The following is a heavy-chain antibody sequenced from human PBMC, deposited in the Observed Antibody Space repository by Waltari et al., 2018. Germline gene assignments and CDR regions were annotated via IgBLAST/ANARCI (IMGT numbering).Heavy chain of an antibody. CDR3: ARDEVNDYSGY. CDR2: NNPNRGGR. CDR1: GYTFTGYY. Sequence: QVQLVQSGAEVKKPGASVKVSCKASGYTFTGYYMHWVRQAPGQGLEWMGRNNPNRGGRNYAQKLQGRVTRTRDTSISTAYMELSRLRSDDTAGYYCARDEVNDYSGYWGQGTLVTVSS. J-gene: IGHJ4*02. V-gene: IGHV1-2*06.